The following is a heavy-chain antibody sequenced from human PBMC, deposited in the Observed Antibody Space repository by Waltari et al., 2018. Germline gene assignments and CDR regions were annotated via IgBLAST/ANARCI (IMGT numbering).Heavy chain of an antibody. D-gene: IGHD2-8*01. Sequence: QVQLQESGPALVRPSGTLSLTRVVSDYSIGSGYSWGWTRQAPGKGLEWIATIYPEGNTYYNPSLKTRVAISMDTSENQFSLQLRSVTATDTAMYYCARLALGYGTSPRCRQNESWGQGILVTVSS. J-gene: IGHJ5*02. CDR2: IYPEGNT. CDR3: ARLALGYGTSPRCRQNES. V-gene: IGHV4-38-2*01. CDR1: DYSIGSGYS.